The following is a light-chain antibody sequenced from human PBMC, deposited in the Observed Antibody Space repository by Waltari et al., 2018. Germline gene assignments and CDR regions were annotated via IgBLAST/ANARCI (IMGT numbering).Light chain of an antibody. CDR2: DFT. Sequence: QSALTQPASVSGSPGQSITISCSGTSSDVGSYNYVSWYQQHPGKAPKLMIYDFTKRPSGVAIRFAGSKTGNTASLTFCGLQAEKEADYYCSSYTPSSTLVFGGGTKLTVL. CDR3: SSYTPSSTLV. CDR1: SSDVGSYNY. J-gene: IGLJ3*02. V-gene: IGLV2-14*01.